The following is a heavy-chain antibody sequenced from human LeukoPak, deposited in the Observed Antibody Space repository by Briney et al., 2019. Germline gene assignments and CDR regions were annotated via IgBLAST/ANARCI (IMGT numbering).Heavy chain of an antibody. CDR3: ARVPFDSSGTYFDY. D-gene: IGHD3-22*01. J-gene: IGHJ4*02. CDR1: GGTFSSYA. Sequence: SVKVSCKASGGTFSSYAISWGRQAPGQGLEWMGGIIPIFGTANYAQNFQGRVTITADESTSTAYMELSSLRSEDTAVYYCARVPFDSSGTYFDYWGQGTLVTVSS. CDR2: IIPIFGTA. V-gene: IGHV1-69*13.